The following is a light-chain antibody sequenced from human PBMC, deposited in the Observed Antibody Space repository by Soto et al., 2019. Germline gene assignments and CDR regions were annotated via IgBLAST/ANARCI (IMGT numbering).Light chain of an antibody. V-gene: IGLV2-14*01. Sequence: QSVLTQPASVSGSPGQSITISCTGTSSDVGNYNYVSWYQHHPGKAPKVMIYEVRNRPSGVSNRFSGSKSGNTASLTISGLEAEDEADYYCSSYSSTKTRVFGTGTKVTVL. CDR3: SSYSSTKTRV. J-gene: IGLJ1*01. CDR1: SSDVGNYNY. CDR2: EVR.